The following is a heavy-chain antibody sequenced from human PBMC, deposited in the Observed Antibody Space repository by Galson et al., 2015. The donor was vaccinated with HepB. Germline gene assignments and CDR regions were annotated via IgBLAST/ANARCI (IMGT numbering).Heavy chain of an antibody. V-gene: IGHV3-21*01. CDR3: ASDPAPAAQLVDFDY. CDR1: GFTFSSYS. Sequence: SLRLSYAASGFTFSSYSMNWVRQAPGKGLEWVSSISSSSSYIYYADSVKGRFTISRDNAKNSLYLQMNSLRAEDTAVYYCASDPAPAAQLVDFDYWGQGTLVTVSS. J-gene: IGHJ4*02. D-gene: IGHD6-13*01. CDR2: ISSSSSYI.